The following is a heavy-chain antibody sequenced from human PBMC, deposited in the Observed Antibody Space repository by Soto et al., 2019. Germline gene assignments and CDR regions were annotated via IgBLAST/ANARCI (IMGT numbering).Heavy chain of an antibody. CDR3: ARIVRLWVSGSYSASPSNYYYYMDV. CDR1: GGSISSYY. Sequence: SETLSLTCTVSGGSISSYYWSWIRQPPGKGLEWIGYIYYSGSTNYNPSLKSRVTISVDTSKNQFSLKLSSVAAADTAVYYCARIVRLWVSGSYSASPSNYYYYMDVWGKGTTVTVSS. V-gene: IGHV4-59*01. J-gene: IGHJ6*03. D-gene: IGHD3-10*01. CDR2: IYYSGST.